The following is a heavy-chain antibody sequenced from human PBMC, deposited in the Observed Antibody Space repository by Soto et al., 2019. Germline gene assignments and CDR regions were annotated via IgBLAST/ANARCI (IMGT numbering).Heavy chain of an antibody. CDR1: GITFSSYD. D-gene: IGHD3-10*01. CDR3: AKHYWPARGSGSPLDS. J-gene: IGHJ4*02. V-gene: IGHV3-30*18. Sequence: QVQLVESGGGVVQPGRSLRLSCAASGITFSSYDMHWVRQAPGKGLEWVAVISYDGSNKYYADSVRGRVTISRDNAKNTLYLQMSSLRAEDTAVYYCAKHYWPARGSGSPLDSWGQGTLVTVSS. CDR2: ISYDGSNK.